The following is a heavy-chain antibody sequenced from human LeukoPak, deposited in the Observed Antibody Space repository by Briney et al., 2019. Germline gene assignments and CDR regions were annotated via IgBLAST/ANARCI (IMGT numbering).Heavy chain of an antibody. J-gene: IGHJ5*02. Sequence: SETLSLTCIVSGGSISRSSYYWGWIRQPPGKGLEWIGSIYYTGSTYYNPSLKSRVTVSLDTSKNYFSLKLSSVTAADTAVYYCARTLVVAAQYNWFDPWGQGTLVTVSS. CDR3: ARTLVVAAQYNWFDP. V-gene: IGHV4-39*02. CDR1: GGSISRSSYY. D-gene: IGHD2-15*01. CDR2: IYYTGST.